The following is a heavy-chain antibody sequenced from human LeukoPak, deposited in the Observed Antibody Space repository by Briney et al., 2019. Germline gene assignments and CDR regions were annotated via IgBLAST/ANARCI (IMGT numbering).Heavy chain of an antibody. CDR1: GFTFSSYS. CDR2: ISSSSSYI. Sequence: GGSLRLSCAASGFTFSSYSMNWVRQAPGKGLEWVSSISSSSSYIYYAGSVKGRFTISRDNAKNSLYLQMNSLRAEDTAVYYCARDRRSSGWERKDYWGQGTLVTVSS. J-gene: IGHJ4*02. CDR3: ARDRRSSGWERKDY. V-gene: IGHV3-21*01. D-gene: IGHD6-19*01.